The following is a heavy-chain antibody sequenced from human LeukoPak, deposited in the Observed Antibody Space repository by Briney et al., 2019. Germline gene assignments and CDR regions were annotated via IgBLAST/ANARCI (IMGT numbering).Heavy chain of an antibody. V-gene: IGHV4-34*01. D-gene: IGHD3-22*01. CDR1: GGSFSGYY. CDR2: INHSGST. Sequence: SGTLSLTCAVYGGSFSGYYWSWIRQPPGKGLEWIGEINHSGSTNYNPSLKSRVTISVDTSKNQFSLKLSSVTAADTAVYYCARGIMYYYDSSGYYSYWGQGTLVTVSS. CDR3: ARGIMYYYDSSGYYSY. J-gene: IGHJ4*02.